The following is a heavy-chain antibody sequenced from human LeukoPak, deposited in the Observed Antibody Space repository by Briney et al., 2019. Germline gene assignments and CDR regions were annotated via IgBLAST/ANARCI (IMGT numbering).Heavy chain of an antibody. D-gene: IGHD6-25*01. CDR1: GFTFRTYS. CDR2: ISYDGSQK. CDR3: ARAPSNGWHNFDS. Sequence: GGSLRLSCAASGFTFRTYSMHWVRQAPGKGLEWVAIISYDGSQKYHADSVKGRFTISRDNSKNALYLQMDSLGAEDTAVSYCARAPSNGWHNFDSWGQGTLVTVSS. V-gene: IGHV3-30-3*01. J-gene: IGHJ4*02.